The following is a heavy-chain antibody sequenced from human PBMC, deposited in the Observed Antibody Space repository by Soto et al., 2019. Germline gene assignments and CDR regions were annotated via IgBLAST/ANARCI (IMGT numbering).Heavy chain of an antibody. Sequence: GGSLRLSCAASGFTFSSYEMNWVRQAPGKGLEWVSYISSSGSTIYYADSVKGRFTISRDNAKNSLYLQMNSLRAEDTAVYYCARDRYCSGGSCYYGDYYLDYWGQGTLVTVSS. J-gene: IGHJ4*02. V-gene: IGHV3-48*03. CDR2: ISSSGSTI. CDR3: ARDRYCSGGSCYYGDYYLDY. CDR1: GFTFSSYE. D-gene: IGHD2-15*01.